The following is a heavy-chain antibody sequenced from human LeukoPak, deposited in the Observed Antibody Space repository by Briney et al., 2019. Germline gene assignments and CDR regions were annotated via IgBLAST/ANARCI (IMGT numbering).Heavy chain of an antibody. CDR1: GGSISSGSYY. D-gene: IGHD3-3*01. CDR3: AGRLVDFWSGYRNWFDP. J-gene: IGHJ5*02. V-gene: IGHV4-61*02. Sequence: SETLSLTCTVSGGSISSGSYYWNWIRQPAGKGLEWIGRIYSSGSTYYNPSLKSRVTISVDTSKNQFSLKLSSVTAADTAVYYCAGRLVDFWSGYRNWFDPWGQGTLVTVSS. CDR2: IYSSGST.